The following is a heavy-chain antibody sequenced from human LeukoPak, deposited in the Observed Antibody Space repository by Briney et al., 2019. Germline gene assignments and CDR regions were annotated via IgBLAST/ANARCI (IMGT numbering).Heavy chain of an antibody. J-gene: IGHJ4*02. CDR3: ARDRGIQLWTDY. Sequence: GIINPSGGSTSYAQKFQGRVTMTRDTSTSTVYMELSSLRSEDTAVYYCARDRGIQLWTDYWGQGTLVTVSS. CDR2: INPSGGST. V-gene: IGHV1-46*01. D-gene: IGHD5-18*01.